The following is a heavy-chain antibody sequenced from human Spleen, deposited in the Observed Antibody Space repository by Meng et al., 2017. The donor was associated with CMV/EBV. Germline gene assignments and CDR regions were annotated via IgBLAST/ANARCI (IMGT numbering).Heavy chain of an antibody. CDR2: ISSSGTTI. J-gene: IGHJ4*02. D-gene: IGHD5-24*01. Sequence: GGSLRLSCAASGFTLSDDYMSWIRQAPGKGLEWVSYISSSGTTIYYADSVKGRFTISRDNAKNSLYLQMNSLRAEDTAVYYCARTQNLEYYFDYWGQGTLVTVSS. V-gene: IGHV3-11*04. CDR1: GFTLSDDY. CDR3: ARTQNLEYYFDY.